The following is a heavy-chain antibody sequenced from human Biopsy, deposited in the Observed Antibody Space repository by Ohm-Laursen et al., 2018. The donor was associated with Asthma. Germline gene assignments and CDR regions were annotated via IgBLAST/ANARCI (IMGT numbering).Heavy chain of an antibody. Sequence: SLRLSCAASGFSFSNFVIHWVRQAPGKGLEWVGVISKDASTQDYADSVKGRFTMARDNSKNTLDLQMNSLREEDTTVYYCVRDGTDDAFDIWGQGTVVSVSS. V-gene: IGHV3-30*03. J-gene: IGHJ3*02. D-gene: IGHD1-1*01. CDR3: VRDGTDDAFDI. CDR2: ISKDASTQ. CDR1: GFSFSNFV.